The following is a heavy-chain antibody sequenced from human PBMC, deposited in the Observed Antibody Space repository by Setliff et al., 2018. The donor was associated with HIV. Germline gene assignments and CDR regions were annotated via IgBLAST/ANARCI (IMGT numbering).Heavy chain of an antibody. CDR1: GYTFTDYY. Sequence: KVSCKASGYTFTDYYMHWVQQAPGKGLEWMGRVDPEDGETIYAEKFQGRVTITADTSTDTAYMELSSLRSEDTAVYYCATAPTMKVVYSGFWGQGTLVTVSS. V-gene: IGHV1-69-2*01. J-gene: IGHJ4*02. D-gene: IGHD3-22*01. CDR3: ATAPTMKVVYSGF. CDR2: VDPEDGET.